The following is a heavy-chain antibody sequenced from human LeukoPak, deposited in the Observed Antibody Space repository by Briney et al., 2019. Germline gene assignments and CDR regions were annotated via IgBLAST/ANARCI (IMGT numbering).Heavy chain of an antibody. Sequence: PGGSLRLSCAVSGFTFSSYAMNWVRQAPGKGLEWVSAISGSGGSTYYADSVKSRFTISRDNSKNTLYLQMNSLRAEDTAVYYCAKGGRAVADIDYWGQGTLVTVSS. D-gene: IGHD6-19*01. CDR3: AKGGRAVADIDY. J-gene: IGHJ4*02. CDR1: GFTFSSYA. CDR2: ISGSGGST. V-gene: IGHV3-23*01.